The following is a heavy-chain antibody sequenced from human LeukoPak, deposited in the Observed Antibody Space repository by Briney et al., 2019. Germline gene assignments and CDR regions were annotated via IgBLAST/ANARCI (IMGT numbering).Heavy chain of an antibody. CDR1: GGSISSSNW. V-gene: IGHV4-4*02. J-gene: IGHJ4*02. CDR3: ARDGSGYPYYFDY. Sequence: PSETLSLTCAVSGGSISSSNWWSWVRQPPGKGLEWIGGIYHSGSTNYNPSLKSRVTISVDKSKNQFSLKLSSVTAADTAVYYCARDGSGYPYYFDYWGQGTLVTVSS. D-gene: IGHD3-22*01. CDR2: IYHSGST.